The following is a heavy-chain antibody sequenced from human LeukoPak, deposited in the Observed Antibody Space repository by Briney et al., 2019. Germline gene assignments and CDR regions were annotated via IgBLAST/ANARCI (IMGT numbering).Heavy chain of an antibody. CDR1: GDSINLYY. Sequence: SETLSLTCEVSGDSINLYYWNRVRRPPGKALEWIGYTHYTGNNKYNPSLKSRVNMSVDASKKQLTLKLNSVTAADTAVYYCAKWSSSWKAYDCWGQGTLVTVSS. CDR3: AKWSSSWKAYDC. CDR2: THYTGNN. J-gene: IGHJ4*02. D-gene: IGHD6-13*01. V-gene: IGHV4-59*01.